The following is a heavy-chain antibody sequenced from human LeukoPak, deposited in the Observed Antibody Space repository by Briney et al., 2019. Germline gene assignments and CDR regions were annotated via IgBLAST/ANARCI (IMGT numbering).Heavy chain of an antibody. J-gene: IGHJ6*03. CDR2: IYPGDSDT. CDR3: ARHHSNYYYYMDV. V-gene: IGHV5-51*01. Sequence: GASLKISCKGSGYSFTSYWIGWVRQMPGKRLEWMGIIYPGDSDTRYSPSFQGQVTISADKSISTAYLQWSSLKASDTAMYYWARHHSNYYYYMDVWGKGTTVTVSS. CDR1: GYSFTSYW. D-gene: IGHD4-11*01.